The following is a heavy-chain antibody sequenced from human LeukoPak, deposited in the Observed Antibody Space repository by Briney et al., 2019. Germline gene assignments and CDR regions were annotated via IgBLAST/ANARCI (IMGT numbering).Heavy chain of an antibody. CDR1: GYTFTIYA. CDR2: ISAGNGNT. Sequence: ASVKVSCKASGYTFTIYAIHWVRQAPGQRLEWMGWISAGNGNTKYSQEFQGRVTITRDTSASTAYMELSSLRSEDTAVYYCARGRHVDSLDYWGQGTLVTVSS. J-gene: IGHJ4*02. V-gene: IGHV1-3*01. D-gene: IGHD3-22*01. CDR3: ARGRHVDSLDY.